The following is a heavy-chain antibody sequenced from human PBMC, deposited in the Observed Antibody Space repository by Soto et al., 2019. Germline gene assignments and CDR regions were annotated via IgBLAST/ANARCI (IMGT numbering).Heavy chain of an antibody. D-gene: IGHD5-12*01. CDR1: GFTFSSYG. Sequence: QVQLVESGGGGVQPGRSLRLSCAASGFTFSSYGMHWVRQAPGKGLEWVAVISYDGSNKYYADSVKGRFTISRDNSKSTLYLQMNSLRAEDAAVYYCAKPFVAVDAFGIWGQGTIVTVSS. CDR3: AKPFVAVDAFGI. CDR2: ISYDGSNK. J-gene: IGHJ3*02. V-gene: IGHV3-30*18.